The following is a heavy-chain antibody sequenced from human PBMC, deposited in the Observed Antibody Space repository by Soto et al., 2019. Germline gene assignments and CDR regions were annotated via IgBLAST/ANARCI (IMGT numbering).Heavy chain of an antibody. CDR3: ARMRSDYNWFDP. V-gene: IGHV4-59*11. CDR2: INYTGTT. CDR1: SGSISSHY. D-gene: IGHD2-21*01. J-gene: IGHJ5*02. Sequence: PSETLSLTCTVSSGSISSHYWTWIRQPPGKGLEWVGYINYTGTTNHNPSLKSRVTISGDTSKNQFSLKLTSVTAADTGVYYCARMRSDYNWFDPWGQGTLVTVSS.